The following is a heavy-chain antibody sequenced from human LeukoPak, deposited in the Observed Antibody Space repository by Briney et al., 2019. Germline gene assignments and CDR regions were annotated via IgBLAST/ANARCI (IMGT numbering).Heavy chain of an antibody. Sequence: SVKVSCKASGGTFISYAISWVRQAPGQGLEWMGGIIPIFATANYAQKFQGRVTITADESTSTAYMELSSLRSEDTAVYYCARGPITTRSHFDYWGQGTLVTVSS. J-gene: IGHJ4*02. CDR3: ARGPITTRSHFDY. CDR2: IIPIFATA. D-gene: IGHD3-22*01. CDR1: GGTFISYA. V-gene: IGHV1-69*13.